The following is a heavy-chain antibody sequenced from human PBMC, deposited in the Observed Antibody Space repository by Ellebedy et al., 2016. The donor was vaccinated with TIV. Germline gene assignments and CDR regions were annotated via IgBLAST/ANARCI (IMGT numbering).Heavy chain of an antibody. CDR2: VNSGGRTT. D-gene: IGHD1-26*01. CDR1: GFSFSIYW. J-gene: IGHJ6*02. Sequence: PGGSLRLSCAASGFSFSIYWMSWVRPAPGKGLEWVAGVNSGGRTTSHADSVKGRFTISRDNSRSTLYLQMNSLRAEDSAVYYCAKDMVFGDGKWEIDVWGQGTTVTVSS. CDR3: AKDMVFGDGKWEIDV. V-gene: IGHV3-23*01.